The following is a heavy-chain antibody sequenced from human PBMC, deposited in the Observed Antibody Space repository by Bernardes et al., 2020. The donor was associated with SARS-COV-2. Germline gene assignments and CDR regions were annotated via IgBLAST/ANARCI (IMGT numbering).Heavy chain of an antibody. J-gene: IGHJ4*02. D-gene: IGHD3-3*01. Sequence: GSLRLSCAASGFTFSSYGMHWVRQAPGKGLEWVAVIWYDGSNKYYADSVKGRFTISRDNSKNTLYLQMNSLRAEDTAVYYCAKDDDRPLFGAPGFDSWGQGTLVTVSS. CDR2: IWYDGSNK. CDR3: AKDDDRPLFGAPGFDS. V-gene: IGHV3-33*06. CDR1: GFTFSSYG.